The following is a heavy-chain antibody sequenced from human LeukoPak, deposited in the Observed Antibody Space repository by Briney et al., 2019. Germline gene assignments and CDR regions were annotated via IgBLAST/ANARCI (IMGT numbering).Heavy chain of an antibody. CDR3: TTVTTGVDY. CDR1: GFTFSGSA. CDR2: IRSKANSYAT. V-gene: IGHV3-73*01. J-gene: IGHJ4*02. Sequence: GGSLRLSRAASGFTFSGSAMHWVRQASGKGLEWVGRIRSKANSYATAYAASVKGRFTISRDDSKNTAYLQMNSLKTEDTAVYYCTTVTTGVDYWGQGTLVTVSS. D-gene: IGHD4-17*01.